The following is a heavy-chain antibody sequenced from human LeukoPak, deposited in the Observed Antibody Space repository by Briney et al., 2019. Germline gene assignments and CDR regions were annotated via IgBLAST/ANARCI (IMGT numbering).Heavy chain of an antibody. V-gene: IGHV1-46*01. CDR3: ARVMITFGGVIVPNWFDP. CDR2: INPSGGRT. D-gene: IGHD3-16*02. Sequence: GASVKISCKASGYTFTSYYMHWVRQAPGQGLDWMRIINPSGGRTGYAQKFQGRVTMTRDTSTSTAYMELRSLRSNDTAVYYCARVMITFGGVIVPNWFDPWGQGTLVTVSS. J-gene: IGHJ5*02. CDR1: GYTFTSYY.